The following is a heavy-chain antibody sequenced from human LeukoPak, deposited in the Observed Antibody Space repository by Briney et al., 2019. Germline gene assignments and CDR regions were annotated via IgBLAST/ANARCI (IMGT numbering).Heavy chain of an antibody. CDR1: GFTFSSYA. CDR2: ISYDGSNK. Sequence: PGGSLRLSCAASGFTFSSYAMHWVRQAPGKGLEWVAVISYDGSNKYYADSVKGRFTISRGNSKNTLYLQMNSLRAEDTAVYYCARIFFQAVAGDCWGQGTLVTVSS. J-gene: IGHJ4*02. CDR3: ARIFFQAVAGDC. D-gene: IGHD6-19*01. V-gene: IGHV3-30*04.